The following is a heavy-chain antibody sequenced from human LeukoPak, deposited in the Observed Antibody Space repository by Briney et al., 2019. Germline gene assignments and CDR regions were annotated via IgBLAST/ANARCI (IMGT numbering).Heavy chain of an antibody. Sequence: GGSLRLSCAASGFTFSRGMSWVRQAPGKGQEWVSSLSTETDNTYYAVSVKGRFTISRDISKNTLYLQMNSLRGEDTAVYYCARSPGGSFHDHWGQGTLVAVSS. CDR1: GFTFSRG. D-gene: IGHD5-12*01. J-gene: IGHJ4*02. CDR3: ARSPGGSFHDH. CDR2: LSTETDNT. V-gene: IGHV3-23*01.